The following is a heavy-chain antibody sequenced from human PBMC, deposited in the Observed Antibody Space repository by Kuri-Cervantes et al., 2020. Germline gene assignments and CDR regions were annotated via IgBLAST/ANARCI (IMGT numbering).Heavy chain of an antibody. Sequence: ASVKVSCKASGYTFTYRYLHWVRQATGQGLEWMGWMNPNSSNTGYAQKLQGRVTMTTDTSTSTAYMELRSLRSDDTAVYYCARVRGSGCHHGWGQGTLVTDSS. D-gene: IGHD6-19*01. J-gene: IGHJ4*02. CDR3: ARVRGSGCHHG. CDR2: MNPNSSNT. CDR1: GYTFTYRY. V-gene: IGHV1-8*02.